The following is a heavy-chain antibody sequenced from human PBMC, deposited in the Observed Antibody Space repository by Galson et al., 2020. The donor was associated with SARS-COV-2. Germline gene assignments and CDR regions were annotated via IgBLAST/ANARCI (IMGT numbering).Heavy chain of an antibody. Sequence: SETLSLTCTVSGGSISSGSYYWSWIRQPAGKGLEWIGRIYTSGSTNYNPSLKSRVTISVDTSKNQFSLKLSSVTAADTAVYYCARVPHYYDSSGYYSRGAVDIWGQGTMVTVSS. D-gene: IGHD3-22*01. CDR3: ARVPHYYDSSGYYSRGAVDI. J-gene: IGHJ3*02. CDR1: GGSISSGSYY. V-gene: IGHV4-61*02. CDR2: IYTSGST.